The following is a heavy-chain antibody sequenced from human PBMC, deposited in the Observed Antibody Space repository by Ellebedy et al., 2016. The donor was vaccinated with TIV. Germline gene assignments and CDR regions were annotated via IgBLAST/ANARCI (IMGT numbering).Heavy chain of an antibody. CDR2: INPSGGST. D-gene: IGHD2-2*02. J-gene: IGHJ6*02. CDR3: ARVPVNGQQLLYTYYYGMDV. CDR1: GYTFTSYY. Sequence: ASVKVSCKASGYTFTSYYMHWVRQAPGQGLEWMGIINPSGGSTSYAQKLQGRVTMTRDTSTSTVYMELSSLRSEDTAVYYCARVPVNGQQLLYTYYYGMDVWGQGTTVTVSS. V-gene: IGHV1-46*04.